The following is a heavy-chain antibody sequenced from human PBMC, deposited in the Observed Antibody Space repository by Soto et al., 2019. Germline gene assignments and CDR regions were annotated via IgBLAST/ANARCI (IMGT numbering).Heavy chain of an antibody. J-gene: IGHJ4*02. CDR1: GFTFSSYG. Sequence: GGSLRLSCAASGFTFSSYGMHWVRQAPGKGLEWVAVISYDGSNKYYADSVKGRFTISRDNSKNALYLQMNSLRAEDTAVYYCAKHLAPVVVVAATHYWGQGTLVTVSS. V-gene: IGHV3-30*18. CDR3: AKHLAPVVVVAATHY. D-gene: IGHD2-15*01. CDR2: ISYDGSNK.